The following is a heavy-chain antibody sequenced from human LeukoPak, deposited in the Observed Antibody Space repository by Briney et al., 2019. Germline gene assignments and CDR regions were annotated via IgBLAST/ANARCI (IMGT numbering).Heavy chain of an antibody. CDR1: GFTFSSYG. CDR2: IGYDGSNK. Sequence: GRSLRLSCAASGFTFSSYGMHWVRQAPGKGLEWVAVIGYDGSNKYYADSVKGRFTISRDNSKNTLYLQMNSLRAEDTAVYYCARDPGSGYSYGYVDYWGQGTLVTVSS. CDR3: ARDPGSGYSYGYVDY. D-gene: IGHD5-18*01. J-gene: IGHJ4*02. V-gene: IGHV3-33*01.